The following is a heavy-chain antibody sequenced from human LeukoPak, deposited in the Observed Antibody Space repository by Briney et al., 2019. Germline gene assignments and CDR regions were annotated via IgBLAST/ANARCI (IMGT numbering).Heavy chain of an antibody. Sequence: QPGRSLRLSCAASGFTFDDYAMHWVRQAPGKGLEWVSGISWNSGSIGYADSVKGRFTISRDNAKNSLYLQMNSLRAEDMALYYCAKDKGYCSGGGCYSSAFDIWGQGTMVTVSS. CDR1: GFTFDDYA. V-gene: IGHV3-9*03. CDR3: AKDKGYCSGGGCYSSAFDI. D-gene: IGHD2-15*01. CDR2: ISWNSGSI. J-gene: IGHJ3*02.